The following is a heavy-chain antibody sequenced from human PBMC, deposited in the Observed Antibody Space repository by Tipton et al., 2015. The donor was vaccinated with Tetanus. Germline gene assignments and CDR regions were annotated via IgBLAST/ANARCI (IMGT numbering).Heavy chain of an antibody. CDR1: DFTFSRFG. CDR3: AKAKPVITLAFFDY. V-gene: IGHV3-30*18. Sequence: SLRLSCAASDFTFSRFGMHWVRQAPGKGLEWVAGISYDGSHKYYVDSVRGRFTISRDNSQNTLYLQIHSLRAEDTAVYYCAKAKPVITLAFFDYWGQGTLVTVSS. J-gene: IGHJ4*02. CDR2: ISYDGSHK. D-gene: IGHD3-16*01.